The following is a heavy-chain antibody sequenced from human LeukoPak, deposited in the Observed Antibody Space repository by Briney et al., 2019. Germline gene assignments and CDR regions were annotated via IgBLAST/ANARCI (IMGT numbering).Heavy chain of an antibody. V-gene: IGHV4-34*01. CDR1: GGSFSGYY. D-gene: IGHD6-13*01. Sequence: SETLSLTCAVYGGSFSGYYWSWIRQPPGKGLEWIGEINHSGSTNYNPSLKSRVTISVDTSKDQFSLKLSSVTAADTAVYYCARAGYSSSWYYGYWGQGTLVTVSS. CDR3: ARAGYSSSWYYGY. CDR2: INHSGST. J-gene: IGHJ4*02.